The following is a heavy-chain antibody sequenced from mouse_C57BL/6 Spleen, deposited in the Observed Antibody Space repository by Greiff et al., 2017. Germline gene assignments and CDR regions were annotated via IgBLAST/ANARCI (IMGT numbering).Heavy chain of an antibody. J-gene: IGHJ1*03. CDR2: ISSGSSAI. D-gene: IGHD2-3*01. Sequence: EVMLVESGGGLVKPGGSLKLSCAASGFTFSDYGMHWVRQAPEKGLGWVAYISSGSSAIYYADTVKGRFTISRDNAKTTLFLQMTSLRSEDTAMYYSARAYDDWYFDVWGTGTTVTVSS. V-gene: IGHV5-17*01. CDR3: ARAYDDWYFDV. CDR1: GFTFSDYG.